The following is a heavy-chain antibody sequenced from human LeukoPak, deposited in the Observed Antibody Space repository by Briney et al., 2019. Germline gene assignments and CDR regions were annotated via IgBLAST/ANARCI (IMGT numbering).Heavy chain of an antibody. J-gene: IGHJ4*02. Sequence: GESLKISCKGSGYIFNSYWIGWVRQMPGRGREWMGRIDPIDSYTTYSPSFQGHVTISADKSISTAYLQWSSLKASDTAMYYCARHGYCSGGRCYYDYWGQGTLVTVSS. CDR1: GYIFNSYW. CDR3: ARHGYCSGGRCYYDY. CDR2: IDPIDSYT. V-gene: IGHV5-10-1*01. D-gene: IGHD2-15*01.